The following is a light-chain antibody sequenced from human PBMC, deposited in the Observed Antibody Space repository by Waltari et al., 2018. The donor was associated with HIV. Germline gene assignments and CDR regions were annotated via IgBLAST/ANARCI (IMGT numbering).Light chain of an antibody. CDR1: QTVSSSD. CDR2: GAS. CDR3: QRHGFSSRT. V-gene: IGKV3-20*01. J-gene: IGKJ1*01. Sequence: VLTQSPGPLSLSPGERATLSCRASQTVSSSDLARYQHKSGQSPRLLIYGASSRATGIPERFSGSGSGTDFTLTISRLEPEDFAVYYCQRHGFSSRTFGQGTKVEIK.